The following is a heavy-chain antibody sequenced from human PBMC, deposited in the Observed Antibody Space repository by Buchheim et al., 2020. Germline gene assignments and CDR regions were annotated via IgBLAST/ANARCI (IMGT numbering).Heavy chain of an antibody. CDR1: GVSISGSTDY. Sequence: QLQLQESGPGLVKPSETLSLPCTVSGVSISGSTDYWGWIRQSPGKGLEWIGRIFYSGITYYNPSLKSRVPLSVDTSEKRFSLKLNSVAAADTALYYCARQHPSFDYWGQGTL. J-gene: IGHJ4*02. CDR2: IFYSGIT. V-gene: IGHV4-39*01. CDR3: ARQHPSFDY.